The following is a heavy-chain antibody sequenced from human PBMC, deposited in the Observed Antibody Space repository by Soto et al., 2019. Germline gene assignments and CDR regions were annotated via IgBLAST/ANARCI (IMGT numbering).Heavy chain of an antibody. CDR3: AKEVSLGSTVDLGY. CDR2: ISGSGGST. Sequence: VWSLRLACASSGFTFTIFAMSWVRQSPGKGLEWVSTISGSGGSTYYADAVKGRFTISRDNSMGTLYLQMKSLRVEDTAIYYCAKEVSLGSTVDLGYWGQGTLVTVS. J-gene: IGHJ4*02. CDR1: GFTFTIFA. D-gene: IGHD7-27*01. V-gene: IGHV3-23*01.